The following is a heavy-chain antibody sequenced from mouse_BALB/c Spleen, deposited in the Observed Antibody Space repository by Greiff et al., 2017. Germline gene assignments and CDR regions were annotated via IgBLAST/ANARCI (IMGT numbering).Heavy chain of an antibody. CDR1: GFNIKDTY. CDR3: ARDYGSSYGAMDY. Sequence: VHVKQSGAELVKPGASVKLSCTASGFNIKDTYMHWVKQRPEQGLEWIGRIDPANGNTKYDPKFQGKATITADTSSNTAYLQLSSLTSEDTAVYYCARDYGSSYGAMDYWGQGTSVTVSS. CDR2: IDPANGNT. V-gene: IGHV14-3*02. D-gene: IGHD1-1*01. J-gene: IGHJ4*01.